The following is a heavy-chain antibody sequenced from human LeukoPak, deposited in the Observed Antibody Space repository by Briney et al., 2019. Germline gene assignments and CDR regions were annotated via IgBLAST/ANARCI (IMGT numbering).Heavy chain of an antibody. CDR1: GFTFSSFA. CDR2: IGGSGGST. D-gene: IGHD5-18*01. Sequence: GGSLRLSCAASGFTFSSFAMSWVRQAPGKGLEWVSAIGGSGGSTYYADSVKGRFTISRDNAENTLYLQMNSLRAEDTAVYYCAKDISGYSYGFYYYYGMDVWGQGTTVTVSS. V-gene: IGHV3-23*01. CDR3: AKDISGYSYGFYYYYGMDV. J-gene: IGHJ6*02.